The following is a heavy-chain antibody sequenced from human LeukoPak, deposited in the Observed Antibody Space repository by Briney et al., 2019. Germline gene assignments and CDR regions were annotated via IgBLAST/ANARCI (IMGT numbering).Heavy chain of an antibody. Sequence: SETLSLTCTVSGFSISSSSYYWGWLRQPQGKGLEWIGSIYYSGSTYYNPSLKSRITISVDTSKNQFSLKLSSVTAADTAVYYCARLGSGQNWFDPWGQGTLVTVSS. CDR2: IYYSGST. J-gene: IGHJ5*02. CDR1: GFSISSSSYY. D-gene: IGHD6-19*01. CDR3: ARLGSGQNWFDP. V-gene: IGHV4-39*01.